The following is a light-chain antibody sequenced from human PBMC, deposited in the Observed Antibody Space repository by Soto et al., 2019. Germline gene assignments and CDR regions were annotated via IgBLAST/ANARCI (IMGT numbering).Light chain of an antibody. J-gene: IGLJ2*01. CDR3: ETWDSNTVI. V-gene: IGLV4-60*03. CDR2: LEGSGTY. Sequence: QAVVTQSSSASASLGSSVKLTCTLSSGHNTYIIAWHQQQPGKAPRYLMKLEGSGTYNKGGGVPDRFSGSSSGADRYLAISNLQSEDEADYYCETWDSNTVIFGGGTKVTVL. CDR1: SGHNTYI.